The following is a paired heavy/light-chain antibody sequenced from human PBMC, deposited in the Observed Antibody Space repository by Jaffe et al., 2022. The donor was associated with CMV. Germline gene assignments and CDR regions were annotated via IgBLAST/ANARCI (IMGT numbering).Heavy chain of an antibody. Sequence: QVQLQESGPGLVKPSETLSLTCTVSGGSISSYYWSWIRQPPGKGLEWIGYIYYSGSTNYNPSLKSRVTISVDTSKNQFSLKLSSVTAADTAVYYCARDHVMEPQTYYYDSSGYQGYYYMDVWGKGTTVTVSS. D-gene: IGHD3-22*01. CDR3: ARDHVMEPQTYYYDSSGYQGYYYMDV. CDR1: GGSISSYY. V-gene: IGHV4-59*01. CDR2: IYYSGST. J-gene: IGHJ6*03.
Light chain of an antibody. Sequence: DIQMTQSPSSLSASVGDRVTITCRASQSISSYLNWYQQKPGKAPKLLIYAASSLQSGVPSRFSGSGSGTDFTLTISSLQPEDFATYYCQQSYSTVTFGPGTKVDIK. CDR2: AAS. J-gene: IGKJ3*01. CDR1: QSISSY. CDR3: QQSYSTVT. V-gene: IGKV1-39*01.